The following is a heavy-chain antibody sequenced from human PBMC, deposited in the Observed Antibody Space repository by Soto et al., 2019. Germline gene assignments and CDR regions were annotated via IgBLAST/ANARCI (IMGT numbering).Heavy chain of an antibody. Sequence: ASVKVSCKASGYTFTSYGISWVRQAPGQGLEWMGWISAYNGNTNYAQKLQGRVTMTTDTSTSTAYMELRSLRSDDTAMYYCARDLFRRVPDAFDIWGRGTMVTVSS. CDR1: GYTFTSYG. J-gene: IGHJ3*02. CDR3: ARDLFRRVPDAFDI. D-gene: IGHD3-10*01. V-gene: IGHV1-18*01. CDR2: ISAYNGNT.